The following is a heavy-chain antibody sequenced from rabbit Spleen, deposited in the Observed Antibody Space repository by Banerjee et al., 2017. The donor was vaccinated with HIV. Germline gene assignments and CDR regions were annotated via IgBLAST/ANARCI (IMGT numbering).Heavy chain of an antibody. CDR1: GFSFSTDYY. Sequence: QQQLEESGGGLVKPGGTLTLTCTASGFSFSTDYYMCWVRQAPGKGLECIAFIYGGVIGSTYYATWAKCRFTSSKASSTTLTLQMTSMTAADTATYCCARCSAKMTLVITGFAFDLWGQGTLVTVS. CDR3: ARCSAKMTLVITGFAFDL. D-gene: IGHD2-1*01. CDR2: IYGGVIGST. J-gene: IGHJ4*01. V-gene: IGHV1S45*01.